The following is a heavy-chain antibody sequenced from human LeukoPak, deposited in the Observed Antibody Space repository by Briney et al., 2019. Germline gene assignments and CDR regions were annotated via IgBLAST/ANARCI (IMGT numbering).Heavy chain of an antibody. CDR2: ISGGST. D-gene: IGHD3-9*01. Sequence: GGSLRLSCAASGFTVSSNEMSWVRQAPGKGLEWVSSISGGSTYYADSVKGRFTISRDNSKNTLYLQMNSLRAEDTAVYYCAKEHYDILTGYYYYYYYMDVWGKGTTVTISS. J-gene: IGHJ6*03. CDR3: AKEHYDILTGYYYYYYYMDV. V-gene: IGHV3-38-3*01. CDR1: GFTVSSNE.